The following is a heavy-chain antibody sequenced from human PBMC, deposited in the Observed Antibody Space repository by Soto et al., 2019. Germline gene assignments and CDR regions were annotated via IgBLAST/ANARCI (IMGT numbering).Heavy chain of an antibody. Sequence: GASVKVSCKVSGYTLTELSMHWVRQAPGKGLEWMGGFDPEDGETIYAQKFQGRVTMTEDTSTDTAYMELSSLRSEDTAVYYCATGLDRYNWNYEAFDYWGQGTLVTVSS. CDR3: ATGLDRYNWNYEAFDY. CDR1: GYTLTELS. J-gene: IGHJ4*02. V-gene: IGHV1-24*01. CDR2: FDPEDGET. D-gene: IGHD1-7*01.